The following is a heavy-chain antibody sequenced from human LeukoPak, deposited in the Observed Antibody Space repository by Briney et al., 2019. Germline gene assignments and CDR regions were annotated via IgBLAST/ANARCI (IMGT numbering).Heavy chain of an antibody. J-gene: IGHJ4*02. CDR2: MAHDSTTI. CDR1: GFTFRIYG. V-gene: IGHV3-48*04. Sequence: GGALRLSCAASGFTFRIYGMTWVRQAPGKGPEWVSYMAHDSTTIYYKDSVKGRFTMSRDNARTSLYLQMTSLRAEDTAMYYCARATRNGYDYWGQGTLVTVSS. CDR3: ARATRNGYDY. D-gene: IGHD5-24*01.